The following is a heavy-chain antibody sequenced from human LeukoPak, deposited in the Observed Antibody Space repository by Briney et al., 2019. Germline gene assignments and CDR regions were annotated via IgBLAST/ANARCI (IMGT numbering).Heavy chain of an antibody. CDR3: AKDDRPGNWFDP. CDR1: GFTFDDYA. CDR2: ISGDGGST. V-gene: IGHV3-43*02. J-gene: IGHJ5*02. Sequence: SEGSLRLSCAASGFTFDDYAMHWVRQAPGKGLEWVSLISGDGGSTYYADSVKGRFTISRDNSKNSLYLQMNSLRTEDTALYYCAKDDRPGNWFDPWGQGTLVTVSS.